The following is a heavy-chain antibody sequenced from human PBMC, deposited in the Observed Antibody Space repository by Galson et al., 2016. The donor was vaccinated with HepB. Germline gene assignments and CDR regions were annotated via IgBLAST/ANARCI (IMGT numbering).Heavy chain of an antibody. V-gene: IGHV3-74*01. CDR2: INTVGRII. CDR3: ATWRGYGYGLDY. CDR1: GFTFSSYW. Sequence: SLRLSCAASGFTFSSYWMHWVRQAPGEGLVWVSRINTVGRIINYADSVQGRFTISSDNAKKSLFLEMNSLRAEDTGVYYCATWRGYGYGLDYWGQGTLVTVTA. J-gene: IGHJ4*02. D-gene: IGHD5-18*01.